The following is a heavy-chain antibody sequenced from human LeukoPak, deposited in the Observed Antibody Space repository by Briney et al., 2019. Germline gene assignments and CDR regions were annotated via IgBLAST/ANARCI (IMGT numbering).Heavy chain of an antibody. Sequence: ASVKVSCKASGYTFTGYYMHLVREAPGQGLEWMGWMNPNSGNTGYAQKFQGRVTMTRNTSISTAYIELSSLTSEDTAVYYCARSYTVTTALGYWGQGTLVTVSS. D-gene: IGHD4-17*01. CDR2: MNPNSGNT. CDR1: GYTFTGYY. V-gene: IGHV1-8*02. J-gene: IGHJ4*02. CDR3: ARSYTVTTALGY.